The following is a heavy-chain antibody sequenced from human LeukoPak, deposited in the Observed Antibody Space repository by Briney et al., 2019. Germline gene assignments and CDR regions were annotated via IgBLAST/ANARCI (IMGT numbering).Heavy chain of an antibody. CDR1: GGSISSGSYY. CDR3: ARGYGDYRPLDY. J-gene: IGHJ4*02. CDR2: IYTSGST. V-gene: IGHV4-61*02. Sequence: SETLSLTCTVSGGSISSGSYYWSWIRQPAGKGLEWLGRIYTSGSTNYNPSLKSRVTISVDTSKNQFSLKLSSVTAADTAVYYCARGYGDYRPLDYWGQGTPVTVSS. D-gene: IGHD4-17*01.